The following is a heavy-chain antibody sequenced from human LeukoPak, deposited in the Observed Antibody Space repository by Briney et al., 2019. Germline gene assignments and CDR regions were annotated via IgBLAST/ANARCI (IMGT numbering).Heavy chain of an antibody. CDR3: ARGPAAGSLRFEY. Sequence: GASVKVSCKASGYTFTGYYIHWVRQAPGQGLEWMGRINPNSGGTNYAQKFQGRVTMTRDTSISTAYMELSRLRSDDTAVYYCARGPAAGSLRFEYWGQGTLVTVSS. D-gene: IGHD6-13*01. CDR2: INPNSGGT. J-gene: IGHJ4*02. V-gene: IGHV1-2*06. CDR1: GYTFTGYY.